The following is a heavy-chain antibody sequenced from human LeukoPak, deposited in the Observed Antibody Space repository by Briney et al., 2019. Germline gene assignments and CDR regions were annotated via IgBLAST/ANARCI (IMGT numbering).Heavy chain of an antibody. D-gene: IGHD2-15*01. CDR1: GGSISSSSYY. Sequence: SETLSLTCTVSGGSISSSSYYWGWIRQSPGKGLEWIGEIYQSGSTKYNPSLKSRVTMSMDKSKNEFSLRLTSVTAADTAVYFCAREGGCSGGSCSAFDLWGQGTLVIVSS. J-gene: IGHJ4*02. CDR2: IYQSGST. CDR3: AREGGCSGGSCSAFDL. V-gene: IGHV4-39*07.